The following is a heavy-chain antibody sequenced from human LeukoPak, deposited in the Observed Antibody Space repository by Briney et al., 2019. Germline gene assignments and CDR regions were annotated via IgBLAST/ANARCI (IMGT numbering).Heavy chain of an antibody. CDR1: GFTFSNYG. J-gene: IGHJ5*02. CDR3: AKGGSWSGDP. D-gene: IGHD2-15*01. V-gene: IGHV3-30*18. Sequence: GGSLRLSCAASGFTFSNYGMHWVRQAPGKGLEWVAVISYDGSNKYYADSVKGRFTISRDNSKNTLYLQMNSLRAEDTAVYYCAKGGSWSGDPWGQGNLVTVSS. CDR2: ISYDGSNK.